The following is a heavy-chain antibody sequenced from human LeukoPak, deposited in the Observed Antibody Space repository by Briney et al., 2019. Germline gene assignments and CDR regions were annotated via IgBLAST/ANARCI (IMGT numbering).Heavy chain of an antibody. J-gene: IGHJ6*03. CDR3: ARRWNYGRNYYIDV. CDR2: INDSGTI. V-gene: IGHV4-34*01. D-gene: IGHD1-7*01. Sequence: PSETLSLTCAVYGGSFSHYYWSWIRQSPGMGLEWIGEINDSGTINYNPSLMSRVTISVGKSKNQFSLKLTSATAADTAVYYCARRWNYGRNYYIDVWGKGATVSVSS. CDR1: GGSFSHYY.